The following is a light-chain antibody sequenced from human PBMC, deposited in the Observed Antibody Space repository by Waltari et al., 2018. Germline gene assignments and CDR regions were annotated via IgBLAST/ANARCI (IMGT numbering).Light chain of an antibody. CDR2: GAT. J-gene: IGLJ2*01. CDR1: SDVGNYHL. Sequence: QSALTQPASVSGSPGQSITISCTSDVGNYHLVSWYQQRPGTAPKLKGYGATKRPSGGSDRFAGSKSVNKASLTISGLQAEDEADYYCCTVTSSGTWVFGGGTKLTVL. CDR3: CTVTSSGTWV. V-gene: IGLV2-23*01.